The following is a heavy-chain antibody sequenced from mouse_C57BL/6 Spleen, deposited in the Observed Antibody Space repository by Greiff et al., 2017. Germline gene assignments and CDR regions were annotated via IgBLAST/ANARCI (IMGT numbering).Heavy chain of an antibody. CDR1: GFTFSDYG. D-gene: IGHD3-2*02. V-gene: IGHV5-17*01. CDR2: ISSDSSTI. CDR3: ARRLADYFDY. Sequence: DVHLVESGGGLVKPGGSLKLSCAASGFTFSDYGMHWVRQAPEKGLEWVAYISSDSSTIYYADTVKGRFTISRDNDKHTLFLLLTSLRSEDSAMYYCARRLADYFDYWGQGTTLTVSS. J-gene: IGHJ2*01.